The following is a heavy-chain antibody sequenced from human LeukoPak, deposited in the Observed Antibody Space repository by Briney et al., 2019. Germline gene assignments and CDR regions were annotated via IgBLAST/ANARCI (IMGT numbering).Heavy chain of an antibody. J-gene: IGHJ4*02. D-gene: IGHD6-19*01. Sequence: GASVKVSCKASGGTFSSYAISWVRQAPGQGLEWMGGIIPIFGTANYAQKFQGRVTITADESTSTAYMELSSLGSEDTAVYHCARQEDSSGWYHYWGQGTLVTVSS. CDR1: GGTFSSYA. CDR3: ARQEDSSGWYHY. V-gene: IGHV1-69*13. CDR2: IIPIFGTA.